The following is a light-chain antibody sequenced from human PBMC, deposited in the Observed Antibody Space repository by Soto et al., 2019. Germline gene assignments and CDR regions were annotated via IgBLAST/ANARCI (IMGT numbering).Light chain of an antibody. CDR1: SSDVGGYNF. CDR2: QVT. CDR3: TSYSSSDIFYV. V-gene: IGLV2-14*01. Sequence: QSVLTQPASVSGSPGQSITISCTGTSSDVGGYNFVSWYHQHHPGKAPKLLIYQVTNRPSRVSNRFSGSKSGNTASLTISGLQADDEADYYCTSYSSSDIFYVFGTGTKVTVL. J-gene: IGLJ1*01.